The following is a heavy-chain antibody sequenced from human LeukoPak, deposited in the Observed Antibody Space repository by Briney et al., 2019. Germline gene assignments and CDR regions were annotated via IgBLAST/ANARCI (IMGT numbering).Heavy chain of an antibody. V-gene: IGHV3-23*01. CDR1: GFTFSSYA. CDR2: ISGSGGST. D-gene: IGHD6-19*01. CDR3: AKGPAKAVATHAFDI. Sequence: QSGGSLRLSCAASGFTFSSYAMSWVRQAPGKGLEWVSAISGSGGSTYYADSVKGRFTISRDNSKNTLYLQMSSLRAEDTAVYYCAKGPAKAVATHAFDIWGQGTMVTVSS. J-gene: IGHJ3*02.